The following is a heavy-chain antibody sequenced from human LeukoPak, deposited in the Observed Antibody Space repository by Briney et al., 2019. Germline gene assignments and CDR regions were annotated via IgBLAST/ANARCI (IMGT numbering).Heavy chain of an antibody. CDR1: GFTFDDYA. Sequence: GRSLRLSCAASGFTFDDYAMHWVRQAPGKGLELVSGISWNSGSIGYADSVKGRFTISRYNAKNSLYPQMNSLRAEETALYYCAKDGGWLQFRTHYFDYWGQGTLVTVSS. CDR2: ISWNSGSI. V-gene: IGHV3-9*01. J-gene: IGHJ4*02. CDR3: AKDGGWLQFRTHYFDY. D-gene: IGHD5-24*01.